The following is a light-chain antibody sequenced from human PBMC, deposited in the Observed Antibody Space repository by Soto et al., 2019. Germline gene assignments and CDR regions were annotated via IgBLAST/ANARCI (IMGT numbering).Light chain of an antibody. Sequence: QSALTQPPSASGSPGQSVTISCSGTSSDVGAYNYVSWYQQHPGKAPRLLIYEVSQRPSGVPDRFSGSKSANTASLTVSGLQPEDEADYYCSSYAGTNNLLYVFGTGPMVTVL. V-gene: IGLV2-8*01. CDR3: SSYAGTNNLLYV. J-gene: IGLJ1*01. CDR1: SSDVGAYNY. CDR2: EVS.